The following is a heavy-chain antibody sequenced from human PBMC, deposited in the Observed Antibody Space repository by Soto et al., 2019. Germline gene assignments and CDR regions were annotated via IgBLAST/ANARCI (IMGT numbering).Heavy chain of an antibody. CDR1: GGSISSYY. J-gene: IGHJ6*02. D-gene: IGHD5-18*01. CDR2: IYYSGST. V-gene: IGHV4-59*01. CDR3: ARGETGIQLWSQGYGMDV. Sequence: TVSGGSISSYYWSWIRQPPGKGLEWIGYIYYSGSTNYNPSLKSRVTISVDTSKNQFSLKLGSVTAADTAVYYCARGETGIQLWSQGYGMDVWGQGTTVTVSS.